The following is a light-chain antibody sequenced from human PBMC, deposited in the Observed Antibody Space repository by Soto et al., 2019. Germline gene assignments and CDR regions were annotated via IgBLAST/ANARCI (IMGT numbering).Light chain of an antibody. J-gene: IGLJ2*01. CDR1: NIGSKS. CDR3: QVWDSSSDHP. Sequence: SYELTQPPSVSVAPGKTARITCGGNNIGSKSVHWYQQKPGQAPVLVIYYDSDRPSGIPERFSGSHSGNTATLTISRVEAGDEADYYCQVWDSSSDHPFGGGTKLTVL. CDR2: YDS. V-gene: IGLV3-21*04.